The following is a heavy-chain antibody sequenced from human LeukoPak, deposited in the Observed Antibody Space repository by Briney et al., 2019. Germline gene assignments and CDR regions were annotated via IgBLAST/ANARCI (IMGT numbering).Heavy chain of an antibody. CDR3: ARGEYSSSRRCCVAY. J-gene: IGHJ4*02. CDR2: TYYMSKWYN. Sequence: SQTLSLTCAISGDSVSSNSAAWNWIRQSPSRGLEWLGRTYYMSKWYNDYAISVKSRITINPDTSKNQFSLHLNSVTPEDTAVYYCARGEYSSSRRCCVAYWGQGTLVTVSS. D-gene: IGHD6-13*01. V-gene: IGHV6-1*01. CDR1: GDSVSSNSAA.